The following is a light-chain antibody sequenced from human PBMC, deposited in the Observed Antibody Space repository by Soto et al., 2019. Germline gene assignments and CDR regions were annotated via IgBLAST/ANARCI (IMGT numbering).Light chain of an antibody. J-gene: IGLJ2*01. CDR1: TSNIGAGYD. CDR2: GNY. CDR3: QSYDSGLIGVV. Sequence: QSVLTQPPSVSGAPGQRFPIPCTGSTSNIGAGYDLQWYQQLPGTAPKLLISGNYNRPSGVPDRFSGSKSGTSASLAIAGLQAEDEADFYCQSYDSGLIGVVFGGGTKLTVL. V-gene: IGLV1-40*01.